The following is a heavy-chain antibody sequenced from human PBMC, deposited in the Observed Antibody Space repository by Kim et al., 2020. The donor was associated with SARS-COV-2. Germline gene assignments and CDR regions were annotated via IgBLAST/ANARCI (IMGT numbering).Heavy chain of an antibody. J-gene: IGHJ4*02. CDR1: GFTFSSYA. D-gene: IGHD6-19*01. V-gene: IGHV3-23*01. CDR3: AKGGGYSSGWLGWLPLDY. CDR2: ISGSGGST. Sequence: GGSLRLSCAASGFTFSSYAMSWVRQAPGKGLEWVSAISGSGGSTYYADSVKGRFTISRDNSKNTLYLQMNSLRAEDTAVYYCAKGGGYSSGWLGWLPLDYWGQGTLVTVSS.